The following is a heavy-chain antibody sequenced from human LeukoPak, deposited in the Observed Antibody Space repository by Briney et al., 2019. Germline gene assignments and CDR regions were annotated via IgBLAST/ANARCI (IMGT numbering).Heavy chain of an antibody. CDR3: ARESAITAAAGKGFDY. J-gene: IGHJ4*02. D-gene: IGHD6-13*01. CDR2: INPNSGGT. V-gene: IGHV1-2*02. CDR1: GYTFTGYY. Sequence: ASVKVSCKASGYTFTGYYMHWVRQAPGQGLEWMGWINPNSGGTNYAQKFQGRVTMTRDTSISTAYMELSRLRSDDTAVYYCARESAITAAAGKGFDYWGQGTLVTVSS.